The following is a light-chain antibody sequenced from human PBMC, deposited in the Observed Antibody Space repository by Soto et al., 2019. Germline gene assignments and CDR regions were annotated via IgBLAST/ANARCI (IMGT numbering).Light chain of an antibody. CDR3: QSYDRSLSVV. Sequence: QSVLTQPPSVSGAPGQRVTFSCTGSSSNIGAGYDVHWFQQLPGTAPKLLIHGNSNRPSGVPDRFSGSKSGTSASLAITGLQAEDEADYYCQSYDRSLSVVFGGGTKLTVL. CDR2: GNS. J-gene: IGLJ2*01. V-gene: IGLV1-40*01. CDR1: SSNIGAGYD.